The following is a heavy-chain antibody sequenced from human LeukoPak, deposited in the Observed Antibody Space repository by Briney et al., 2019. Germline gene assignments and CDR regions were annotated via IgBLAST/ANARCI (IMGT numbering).Heavy chain of an antibody. V-gene: IGHV3-11*01. D-gene: IGHD1-26*01. CDR1: GSTFSDFH. CDR3: ARLSGTYSRGGDH. CDR2: ISGSGYAI. Sequence: GGSLRLSCTASGSTFSDFHMSWIRQAPGKGLEWVSHISGSGYAIHHPGSVKGRFTISRDNAKNSLYLQMNSLRVEDSAVYYCARLSGTYSRGGDHWGQGTLVTVSS. J-gene: IGHJ4*02.